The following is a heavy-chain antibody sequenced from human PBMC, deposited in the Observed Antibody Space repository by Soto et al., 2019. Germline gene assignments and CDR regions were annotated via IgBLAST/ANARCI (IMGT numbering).Heavy chain of an antibody. CDR3: VRDRSVAPAPYYYGMDV. J-gene: IGHJ6*02. CDR1: GFTFSSYA. CDR2: ISYDGSNK. V-gene: IGHV3-30-3*01. D-gene: IGHD6-19*01. Sequence: GGSLRLSCAASGFTFSSYAMHWVRQAPGKGLEWVAVISYDGSNKYYADSVKGRCTISRDNSKNTLYLQMNSLRAEDTAVYYCVRDRSVAPAPYYYGMDVWGQGTTVTVSS.